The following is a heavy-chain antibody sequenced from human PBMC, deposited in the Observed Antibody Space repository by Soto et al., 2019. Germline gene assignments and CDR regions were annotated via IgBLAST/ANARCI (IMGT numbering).Heavy chain of an antibody. Sequence: SEPLSLTCTVAGGSISSYYWSWIRQPPGRGLEWIGHIYYSGNTNYSPSLKSRVTISLDTSKDQVSLKLTSVTAADTAVYYCARGTTYTSPDYWGQGTLVTVSS. CDR3: ARGTTYTSPDY. V-gene: IGHV4-59*01. CDR2: IYYSGNT. CDR1: GGSISSYY. J-gene: IGHJ4*02. D-gene: IGHD1-26*01.